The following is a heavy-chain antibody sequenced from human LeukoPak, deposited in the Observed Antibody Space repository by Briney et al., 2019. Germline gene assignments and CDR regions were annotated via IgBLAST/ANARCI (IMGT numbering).Heavy chain of an antibody. J-gene: IGHJ4*02. CDR3: ARESSDVGGTTLDY. CDR1: GYSISNGLY. V-gene: IGHV4-38-2*02. Sequence: SETLSLTCSVSGYSISNGLYWAWIRQPPGKGLEWIGSIYHNGLTYYKPSLESRVTISVATSVNQFSVKLTSVTAADTAVYYCARESSDVGGTTLDYWGQGTLVSVSS. CDR2: IYHNGLT. D-gene: IGHD5-12*01.